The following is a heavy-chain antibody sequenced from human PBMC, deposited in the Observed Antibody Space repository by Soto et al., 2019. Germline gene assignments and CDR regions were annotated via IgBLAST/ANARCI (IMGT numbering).Heavy chain of an antibody. CDR3: ARGVSARLLPMVYAIYYMDV. Sequence: ASVKVSCKASGYTLTSYDINWVRQATGQGLEWMGWMNPNSGNTGYAQKFQGRVTMTRNTSISTAYMELSSLRSEDTAVYYCARGVSARLLPMVYAIYYMDVWGKGTTVTVSS. J-gene: IGHJ6*03. D-gene: IGHD2-8*01. CDR1: GYTLTSYD. V-gene: IGHV1-8*01. CDR2: MNPNSGNT.